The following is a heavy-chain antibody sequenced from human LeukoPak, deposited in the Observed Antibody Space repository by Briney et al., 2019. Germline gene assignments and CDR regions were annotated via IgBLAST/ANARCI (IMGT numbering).Heavy chain of an antibody. J-gene: IGHJ4*02. V-gene: IGHV1-2*02. CDR2: INPNSGGT. Sequence: ASVKVSCKASGYTFTGYYMHWVRQAPGQGLEWMGWINPNSGGTNYAQKFQGRVTMTRDTSISTAYMELSRLRSDDTAVYYCARVLSSSWYMAFDYWGQGTLVTVSS. D-gene: IGHD6-13*01. CDR3: ARVLSSSWYMAFDY. CDR1: GYTFTGYY.